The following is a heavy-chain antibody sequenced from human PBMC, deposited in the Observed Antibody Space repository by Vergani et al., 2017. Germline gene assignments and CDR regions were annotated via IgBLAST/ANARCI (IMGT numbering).Heavy chain of an antibody. CDR2: IKSTFDRGTT. V-gene: IGHV3-15*07. CDR3: TTYPQYCGYGSCYLLNDHHYYCMDV. J-gene: IGHJ6*02. Sequence: EVQLVESGGGIVKPGGSLRLSCVASGFSFRNAWMNWVRRTQGKGLEWVGRIKSTFDRGTTDYAAAVKGRFTISRDDSKNTLFLQMNGLKTEDVGVYYCTTYPQYCGYGSCYLLNDHHYYCMDVWVQGTTVTVSS. CDR1: GFSFRNAW. D-gene: IGHD3-10*01.